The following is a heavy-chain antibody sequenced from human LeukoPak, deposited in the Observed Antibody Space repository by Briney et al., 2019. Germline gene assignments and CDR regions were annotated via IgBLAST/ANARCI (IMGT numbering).Heavy chain of an antibody. CDR2: ISGSSYI. CDR3: ARDRGLNYYDSSGYYFDY. J-gene: IGHJ4*02. V-gene: IGHV3-21*01. Sequence: PGRSLRLSCAASGFTFSSYAMSWVRQAPGKGLEWVSSISGSSYIYYADSVKGRFTISRDNAKNSLYLQMNSLRAEDTAVYYCARDRGLNYYDSSGYYFDYWGQGTLVTVSS. CDR1: GFTFSSYA. D-gene: IGHD3-22*01.